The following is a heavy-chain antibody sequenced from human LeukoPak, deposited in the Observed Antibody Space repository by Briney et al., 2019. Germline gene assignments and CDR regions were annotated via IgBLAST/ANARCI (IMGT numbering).Heavy chain of an antibody. V-gene: IGHV4-59*08. J-gene: IGHJ6*02. D-gene: IGHD3-3*01. CDR1: GGSISSYY. Sequence: SETLSLTCTVSGGSISSYYWSWIRQPPGKGLEWIGYIYYSGSTNYNPSLKSRVTISVDTSKNQFSLKLSSVTAADTAVYYCARHAGTLLRFLVWFLDGMDVWGQGTTVTVSS. CDR2: IYYSGST. CDR3: ARHAGTLLRFLVWFLDGMDV.